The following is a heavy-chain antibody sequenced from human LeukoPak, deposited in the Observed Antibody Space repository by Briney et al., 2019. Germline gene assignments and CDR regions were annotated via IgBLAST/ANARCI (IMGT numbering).Heavy chain of an antibody. J-gene: IGHJ6*02. V-gene: IGHV3-23*01. CDR1: GFSFSTYA. D-gene: IGHD7-27*01. Sequence: GGSLRLSCAASGFSFSTYAMNWVRQAPGKGLEWVSSISGSAGSTYYADSVKGRFTISRDNSKNTLSLQMNSLRADDTAVYYCARDGEPRYWGSGYYYGMDVWGQGTRVTVSS. CDR2: ISGSAGST. CDR3: ARDGEPRYWGSGYYYGMDV.